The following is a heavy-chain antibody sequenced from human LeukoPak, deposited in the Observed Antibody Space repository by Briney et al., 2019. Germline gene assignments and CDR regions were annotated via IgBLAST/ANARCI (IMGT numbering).Heavy chain of an antibody. J-gene: IGHJ4*02. CDR3: AKPPPDQYNWSDPGYFDS. D-gene: IGHD1-1*01. CDR1: GFTFSTYA. V-gene: IGHV3-23*01. CDR2: IGPSGGST. Sequence: GGSLRLSCAASGFTFSTYAMSWVRQAPGKGLEWVSAIGPSGGSTYYADSVKGRLTISRDNSKNTLYLQINSLRAEDTAVYYCAKPPPDQYNWSDPGYFDSWGQGTLVTVSS.